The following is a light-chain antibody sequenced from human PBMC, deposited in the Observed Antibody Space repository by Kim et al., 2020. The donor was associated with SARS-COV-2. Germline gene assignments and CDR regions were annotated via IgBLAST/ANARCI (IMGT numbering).Light chain of an antibody. CDR2: DNN. CDR1: SSNIGNNY. CDR3: ATWDSSLSALV. V-gene: IGLV1-51*01. Sequence: QSVLTQPPSVSAAPGQKVTISCSGSSSNIGNNYVSWYQQLPGTAPKLFIYDNNKRPSEIPDRFSGSKSGASATLGITGLQTGDEADYYCATWDSSLSALVFGGGTKLTVL. J-gene: IGLJ3*02.